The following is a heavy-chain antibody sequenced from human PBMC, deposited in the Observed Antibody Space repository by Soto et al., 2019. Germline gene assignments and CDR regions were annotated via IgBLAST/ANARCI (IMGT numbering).Heavy chain of an antibody. CDR3: TRHTSGLKLGIAFDY. D-gene: IGHD7-27*01. CDR1: GFTFSGSA. V-gene: IGHV3-73*01. CDR2: IRSKANSYAT. J-gene: IGHJ4*02. Sequence: LSLTCAASGFTFSGSAMHWVRQASGKGLEWVGRIRSKANSYATAYAASVKGRFTISRDDSKNTAYLQMNSLKTEDTAVYYCTRHTSGLKLGIAFDYWGQGTLVTVSS.